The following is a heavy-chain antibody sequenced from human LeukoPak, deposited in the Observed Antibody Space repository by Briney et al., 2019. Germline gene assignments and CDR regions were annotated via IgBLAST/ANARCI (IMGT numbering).Heavy chain of an antibody. J-gene: IGHJ5*02. CDR2: IIPIFGTA. D-gene: IGHD3-22*01. CDR3: ARDRGYYYDSSGYYYA. Sequence: SVKVSCKASGGTFSSYAIGWVRQAPGQGLEWMGRIIPIFGTANYAQKFQGRVTITTDESTSTAYMELSSLRSEDTAVYYCARDRGYYYDSSGYYYAWGQGTLVTVSS. V-gene: IGHV1-69*05. CDR1: GGTFSSYA.